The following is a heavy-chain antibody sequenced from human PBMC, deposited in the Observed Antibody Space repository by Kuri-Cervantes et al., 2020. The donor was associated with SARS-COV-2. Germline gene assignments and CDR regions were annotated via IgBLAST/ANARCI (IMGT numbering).Heavy chain of an antibody. CDR3: ARDPYYYGDYPDY. Sequence: GESLKISCAASGFTFSSYAMHWVRQAPGKGLEWVAVISYDGSKKYYAESVKGRFTISRDNSKNTTYLQMNSLRAEDTAVYYCARDPYYYGDYPDYWGQGTLVTVSS. V-gene: IGHV3-30*04. CDR1: GFTFSSYA. D-gene: IGHD3-16*01. CDR2: ISYDGSKK. J-gene: IGHJ4*02.